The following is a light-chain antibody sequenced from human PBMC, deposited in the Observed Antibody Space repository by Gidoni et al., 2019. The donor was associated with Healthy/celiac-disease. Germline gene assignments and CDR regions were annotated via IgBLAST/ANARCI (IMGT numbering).Light chain of an antibody. J-gene: IGKJ2*01. CDR2: ATS. Sequence: DIQLTQSPSFLSASVGYRVTITCRARQGISSYLAWYQQKPGKAPKLLIYATSTLQSGVPSRFSGSGSGTEFTLTISSLQPEDFATYYCQQLNSYPPYTFGQGTKLEIK. CDR1: QGISSY. CDR3: QQLNSYPPYT. V-gene: IGKV1-9*01.